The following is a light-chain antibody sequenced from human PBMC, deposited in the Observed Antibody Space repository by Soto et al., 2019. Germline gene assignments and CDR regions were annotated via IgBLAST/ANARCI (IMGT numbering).Light chain of an antibody. CDR2: EVT. CDR3: CSYRSSRTWV. Sequence: QSALTQPASVSGSPGQSITISCTGTISDIGSYNYVSWYQHYPGKAPRLLIYEVTNRPSGVSNRFSGSKSGNTASLTISGLQAEDDADYYCCSYRSSRTWVFGGGTKLTVL. CDR1: ISDIGSYNY. J-gene: IGLJ3*02. V-gene: IGLV2-14*01.